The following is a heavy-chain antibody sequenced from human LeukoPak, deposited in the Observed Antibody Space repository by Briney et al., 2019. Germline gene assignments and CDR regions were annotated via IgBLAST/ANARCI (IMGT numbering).Heavy chain of an antibody. CDR3: AKELYNWNYVRWFDP. V-gene: IGHV3-23*01. D-gene: IGHD1-7*01. CDR1: GFTFSSYA. Sequence: GASLRLSCAASGFTFSSYAMRWVRQAPGKGLEWVSGICGSGDYTYYADSVKGRFAISRDNSKNTLSLQMSSLRAEDTAVYYCAKELYNWNYVRWFDPWGQGTLVTVSS. J-gene: IGHJ5*02. CDR2: ICGSGDYT.